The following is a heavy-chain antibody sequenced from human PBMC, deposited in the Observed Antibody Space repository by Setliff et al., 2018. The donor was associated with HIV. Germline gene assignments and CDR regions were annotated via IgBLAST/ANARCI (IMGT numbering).Heavy chain of an antibody. CDR2: ISAYNGNT. J-gene: IGHJ3*02. CDR3: ARVSSSGWGHAFDI. Sequence: ASVKVSCKASGYTFTSYGITWVRQAPGQGLGWMGWISAYNGNTNYAQNLQGRVTVTTDTSTSTVYMELRSLRSDDTAVYYCARVSSSGWGHAFDIWGQGTMVTVSS. V-gene: IGHV1-18*01. D-gene: IGHD6-19*01. CDR1: GYTFTSYG.